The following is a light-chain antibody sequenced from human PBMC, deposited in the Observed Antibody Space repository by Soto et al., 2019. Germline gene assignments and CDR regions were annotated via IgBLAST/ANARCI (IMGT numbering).Light chain of an antibody. CDR2: AAS. Sequence: AIRMTQSPSSFSASTGDRVTITCRASQGISSYLAWYQQKPGKAPKLLIYAASTLQSGVPSRFSGSGSGTDFTLTISCLQSEDFATYYFQQYYTYPWTFGQVTKVEIK. J-gene: IGKJ1*01. CDR1: QGISSY. V-gene: IGKV1-8*01. CDR3: QQYYTYPWT.